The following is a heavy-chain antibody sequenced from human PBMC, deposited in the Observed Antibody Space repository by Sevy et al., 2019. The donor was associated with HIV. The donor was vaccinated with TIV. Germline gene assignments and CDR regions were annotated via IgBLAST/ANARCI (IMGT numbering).Heavy chain of an antibody. D-gene: IGHD2-15*01. CDR1: GFTFSSYS. V-gene: IGHV3-21*01. CDR3: ARGVVAAADPFFDY. Sequence: GGSLRLSCAASGFTFSSYSMNWVRQAPGKGLEWVSSISSRSTYTHYADSVKGRFTISRDNAEKSLYLQMNSLRAEDTAVYYCARGVVAAADPFFDYWGQGTLVTVSS. CDR2: ISSRSTYT. J-gene: IGHJ4*02.